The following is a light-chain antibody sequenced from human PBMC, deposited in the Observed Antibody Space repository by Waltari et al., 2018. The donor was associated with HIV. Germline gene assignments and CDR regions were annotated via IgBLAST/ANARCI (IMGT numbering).Light chain of an antibody. Sequence: QSALTQPASVSGSPGQSITISCTGTTSDVGGYNYVSWYQQHPGKAPKLMIYDVSKLPSGVSPRFAGSKSDNTASLTISGLQAEDEADYFCSSYTTSSTMIFGGGTKLTVL. J-gene: IGLJ2*01. V-gene: IGLV2-14*03. CDR1: TSDVGGYNY. CDR2: DVS. CDR3: SSYTTSSTMI.